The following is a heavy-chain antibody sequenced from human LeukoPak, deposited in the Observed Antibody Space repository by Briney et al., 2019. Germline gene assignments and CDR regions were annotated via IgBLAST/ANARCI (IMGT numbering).Heavy chain of an antibody. Sequence: ASVKFSCKASGYTFTSYDINWVRQATGQGLEWIGWMNPNSGNTGYAQKFQGRVTITRNTSISTAYMELSSLRSEDTAVYYCARGRDDFWSGYSFDYWGQGTLVTVSS. D-gene: IGHD3-3*01. J-gene: IGHJ4*02. V-gene: IGHV1-8*03. CDR3: ARGRDDFWSGYSFDY. CDR2: MNPNSGNT. CDR1: GYTFTSYD.